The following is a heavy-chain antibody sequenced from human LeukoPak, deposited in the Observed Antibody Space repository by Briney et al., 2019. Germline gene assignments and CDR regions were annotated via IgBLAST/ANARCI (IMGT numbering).Heavy chain of an antibody. CDR1: GFPFSSYA. CDR3: AKFSGTIETIDY. J-gene: IGHJ4*02. V-gene: IGHV3-30*02. Sequence: GGSLRLSCAASGFPFSSYAMHWVRQAPGKGLEWVAFIRYDGSNKYYADSVKGRLTISRDNAKNTLYLQMNSLRAEDTADYYCAKFSGTIETIDYWGQGTLVTVSS. D-gene: IGHD1-1*01. CDR2: IRYDGSNK.